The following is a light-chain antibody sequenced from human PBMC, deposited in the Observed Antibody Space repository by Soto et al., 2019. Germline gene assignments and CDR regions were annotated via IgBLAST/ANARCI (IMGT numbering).Light chain of an antibody. CDR1: SSDVGGYNY. CDR3: SSYTSSSTLVI. J-gene: IGLJ2*01. Sequence: QSVLTQPASVSGSPGQSITISCTGTSSDVGGYNYVSWYQQHPGKAPKLMIYDVSNRPSGVSNRFSGSKSDNTASLTISGLQADDEADYYCSSYTSSSTLVIFGGGTKVTVL. CDR2: DVS. V-gene: IGLV2-14*03.